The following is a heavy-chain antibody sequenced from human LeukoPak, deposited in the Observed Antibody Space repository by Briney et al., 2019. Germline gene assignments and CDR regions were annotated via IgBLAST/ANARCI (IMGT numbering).Heavy chain of an antibody. Sequence: PSETLSLTCTVSGGSISSSSYYWSWIRQPPGKGLEWIGYIYYSGSTYYNPSLKSRVTISVDTSKNQFSLKLSSVTAADTAVYYCARANQGGYYDSSGYYPFDYWGQGTLVTVSS. CDR1: GGSISSSSYY. CDR3: ARANQGGYYDSSGYYPFDY. J-gene: IGHJ4*02. V-gene: IGHV4-30-4*08. CDR2: IYYSGST. D-gene: IGHD3-22*01.